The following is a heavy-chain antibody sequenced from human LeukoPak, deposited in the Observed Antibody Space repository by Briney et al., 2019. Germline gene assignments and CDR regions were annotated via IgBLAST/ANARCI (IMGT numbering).Heavy chain of an antibody. V-gene: IGHV4-34*01. CDR1: GGSFNGYY. Sequence: PSETLSLTCAVYGGSFNGYYWTGIRQPPWAGLEWIGEINHRRTTNYSPSLKSRVTISVDTSNDQFSLQLNSVPAADTAVYFCARGQRAYPTTGPPSGPFHHWGPGNLVTVST. CDR3: ARGQRAYPTTGPPSGPFHH. CDR2: INHRRTT. D-gene: IGHD5-12*01. J-gene: IGHJ4*02.